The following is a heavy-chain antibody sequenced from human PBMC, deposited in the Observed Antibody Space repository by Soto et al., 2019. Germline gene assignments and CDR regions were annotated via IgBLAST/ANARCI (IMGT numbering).Heavy chain of an antibody. D-gene: IGHD2-15*01. CDR1: GYSFTSYW. CDR3: ARLEYCSGGSCYRHNWFDP. Sequence: GESLKISCKGSGYSFTSYWIGWVRQMPGKGLEWMGIIYPGDSDTRYSPSFQGQVTISADKSISTAYLQWSSLKASDTAMYYCARLEYCSGGSCYRHNWFDPSGQGTLVTVSS. J-gene: IGHJ5*02. CDR2: IYPGDSDT. V-gene: IGHV5-51*01.